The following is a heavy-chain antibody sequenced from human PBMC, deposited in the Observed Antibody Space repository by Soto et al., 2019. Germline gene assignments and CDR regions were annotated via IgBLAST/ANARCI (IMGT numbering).Heavy chain of an antibody. J-gene: IGHJ5*02. V-gene: IGHV4-39*01. D-gene: IGHD6-19*01. Sequence: SETLSLTCSVSGGSINSSSYFWGWVRQPPGKGLEWIGSIYHSGSTYYNPSLRSRVTISVDTSKNHFSLKLSSVTAADTAVFYCARHYSSGSRNWFDPWGQGTLVTVSS. CDR1: GGSINSSSYF. CDR2: IYHSGST. CDR3: ARHYSSGSRNWFDP.